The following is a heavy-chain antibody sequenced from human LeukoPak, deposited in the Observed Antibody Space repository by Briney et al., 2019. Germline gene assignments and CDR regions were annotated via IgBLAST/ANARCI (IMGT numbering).Heavy chain of an antibody. CDR3: AREDRGVVVITTLDAFDI. Sequence: SETLSLTCAVYGGSFSGYYWSWIRQPPGKGLEWIGEINHSGSTNYNPSLKSRVTISVDTSKNQFSLKLSSVTAADTGVYYCAREDRGVVVITTLDAFDIWGQGTMVTVSS. V-gene: IGHV4-34*01. D-gene: IGHD3-22*01. CDR2: INHSGST. J-gene: IGHJ3*02. CDR1: GGSFSGYY.